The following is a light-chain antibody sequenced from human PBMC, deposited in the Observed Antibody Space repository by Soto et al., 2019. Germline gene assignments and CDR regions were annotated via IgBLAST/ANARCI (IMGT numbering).Light chain of an antibody. CDR1: QNITNN. Sequence: DIQMTQSPSSLSASIGDRVTITCQASQNITNNLSWYQQKPGKAPNLLIYHASKLPKGVTSRFCGSGSVTDFSFIITSLQREDLATYYCQQYYGLPPLTFGQGTRLEIK. V-gene: IGKV1-33*01. CDR2: HAS. J-gene: IGKJ5*01. CDR3: QQYYGLPPLT.